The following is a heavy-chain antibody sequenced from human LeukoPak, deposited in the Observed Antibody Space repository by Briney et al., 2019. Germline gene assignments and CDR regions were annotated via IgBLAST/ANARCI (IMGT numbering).Heavy chain of an antibody. CDR2: IKPDGSEK. CDR1: GFTISNSW. V-gene: IGHV3-7*01. CDR3: ARDHSWNFDL. Sequence: GGSLRLPCAASGFTISNSWMAWIRQAPERGLEWVATIKPDGSEKYYRDSVKGRLTISRDNAKNSLYLQMNSLGVEDTALYYCARDHSWNFDLWGRGTQVTVSS. J-gene: IGHJ2*01.